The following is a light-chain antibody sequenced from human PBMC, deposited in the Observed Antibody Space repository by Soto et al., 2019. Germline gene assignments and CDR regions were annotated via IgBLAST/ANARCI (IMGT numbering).Light chain of an antibody. CDR3: QQRRNWPPT. CDR2: EAS. CDR1: QSVSNF. Sequence: IQSTQSPSSLSSSPGERATITWRASQSVSNFLAWYQQRPGEAPRLLMYEASNRATGVPARFSGSGSGTDFALTISSLEPEDFAIYCCQQRRNWPPTFGQGTKVDIK. V-gene: IGKV3-11*01. J-gene: IGKJ1*01.